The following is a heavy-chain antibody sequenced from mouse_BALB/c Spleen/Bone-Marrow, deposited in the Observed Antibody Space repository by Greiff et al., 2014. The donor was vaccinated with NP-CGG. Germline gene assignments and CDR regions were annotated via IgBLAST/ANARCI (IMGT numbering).Heavy chain of an antibody. D-gene: IGHD2-1*01. J-gene: IGHJ2*01. CDR3: ARGNYGNYVDYFDY. CDR2: INSNGGST. Sequence: VHVKQSGGGLVQPGGSLKLSCAASGFTFSSYGMSWVRQTPDKRLELVASINSNGGSTYYPDSVKGRFTISRDNAKKTLSLQMSSLKSEDTAVYYCARGNYGNYVDYFDYWGQGTTLTVSS. CDR1: GFTFSSYG. V-gene: IGHV5-6-3*01.